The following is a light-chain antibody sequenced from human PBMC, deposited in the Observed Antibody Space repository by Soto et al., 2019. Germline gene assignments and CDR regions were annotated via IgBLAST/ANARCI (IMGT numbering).Light chain of an antibody. CDR2: GTF. V-gene: IGKV1-9*01. CDR1: QDIKTY. J-gene: IGKJ3*01. Sequence: IQLTQSPSSLSASVGDRVSITCRASQDIKTYLDWYQQKQGKAPKLLISGTFTLQSGVPSRFNGSGSGTDFTLTISRLQPEDFATYYCQHLNNYPPFTFGPGTKVHLE. CDR3: QHLNNYPPFT.